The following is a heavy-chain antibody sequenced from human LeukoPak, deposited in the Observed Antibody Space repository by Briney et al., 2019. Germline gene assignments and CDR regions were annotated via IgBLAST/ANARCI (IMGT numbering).Heavy chain of an antibody. V-gene: IGHV3-74*01. J-gene: IGHJ4*02. D-gene: IGHD4-11*01. CDR2: ITSDGSTT. CDR1: GFTFSNYW. Sequence: GGSPRLSCAASGFTFSNYWMQWVRQAPGKGLVWLSHITSDGSTTTYADSVKGRFTTSRDNAKNTLYLQMNSLRAEDTAVYYCVRDNYGVDYWGQGTLVTVSS. CDR3: VRDNYGVDY.